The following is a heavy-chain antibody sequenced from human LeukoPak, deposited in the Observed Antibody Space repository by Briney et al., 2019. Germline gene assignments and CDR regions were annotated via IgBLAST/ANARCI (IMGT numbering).Heavy chain of an antibody. CDR2: LSSTGGYT. CDR3: AKDEDSGSFVSIFAY. J-gene: IGHJ4*02. CDR1: GFTFSSYA. Sequence: PGGSLRLSCAASGFTFSSYAMSWVRQSPGQGLEWVSALSSTGGYTYYADSVKGRFTISRDNSKNTLYLQMNSLRADDTAVYYCAKDEDSGSFVSIFAYWGQGTLVTVSS. D-gene: IGHD1-26*01. V-gene: IGHV3-23*01.